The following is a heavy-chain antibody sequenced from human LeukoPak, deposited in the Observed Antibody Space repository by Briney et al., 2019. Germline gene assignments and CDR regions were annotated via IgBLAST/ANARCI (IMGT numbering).Heavy chain of an antibody. J-gene: IGHJ5*02. CDR3: ARDNGCSGGSCYRWFDP. D-gene: IGHD2-15*01. CDR2: IYYSGST. Sequence: SETLSLTCTVSGGSVSSGSYYWSWIRQPPGKGLEWIVYIYYSGSTNYNPSLKSRVTISVDTSKNQFSLKLSSVTAADTAVYYCARDNGCSGGSCYRWFDPWGQGTLVTVS. V-gene: IGHV4-61*01. CDR1: GGSVSSGSYY.